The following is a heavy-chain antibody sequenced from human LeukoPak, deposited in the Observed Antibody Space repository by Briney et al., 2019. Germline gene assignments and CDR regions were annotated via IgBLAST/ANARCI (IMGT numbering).Heavy chain of an antibody. CDR3: ASALHYFDSTAFSYYFDY. Sequence: SETLSLTCTVSGASISTYYWSWTRQPPGKGLEWIGYIYYSGSTDYNPSLKSRVTISVDTSKNQFSLKLSSVTAADTAVYYCASALHYFDSTAFSYYFDYWGQGTLVTVSS. CDR2: IYYSGST. J-gene: IGHJ4*02. CDR1: GASISTYY. D-gene: IGHD3-22*01. V-gene: IGHV4-59*12.